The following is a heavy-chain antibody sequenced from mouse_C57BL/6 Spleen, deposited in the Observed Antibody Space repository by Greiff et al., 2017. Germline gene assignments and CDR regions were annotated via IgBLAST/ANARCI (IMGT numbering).Heavy chain of an antibody. CDR2: INPNNGGT. V-gene: IGHV1-26*01. Sequence: EVQLQQSGPELVKPGASVKISCKASGYTFTDYYMNWVKQSHGKSLEWIGDINPNNGGTSYNQKFNGKATLTVDQSSSTAYMELRSLTSEDAAVXYCARGLYALGYWGQGSSVPVSS. CDR3: ARGLYALGY. J-gene: IGHJ4*01. CDR1: GYTFTDYY.